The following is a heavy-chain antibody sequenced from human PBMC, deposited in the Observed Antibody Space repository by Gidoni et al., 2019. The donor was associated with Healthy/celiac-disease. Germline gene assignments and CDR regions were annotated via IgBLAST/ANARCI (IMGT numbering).Heavy chain of an antibody. CDR3: AREPIAAAGTDFDY. CDR1: GFTFRSYS. Sequence: EVQLVESGGGLVKPGGSLRLSCAASGFTFRSYSMNWVRQAPGKGLEWVSSISSSSSYIYYADSVKGRFTISRDNAKNSLYLQMNSLRAEDTAVYYCAREPIAAAGTDFDYWGQGTLVTVSS. CDR2: ISSSSSYI. D-gene: IGHD6-13*01. J-gene: IGHJ4*02. V-gene: IGHV3-21*01.